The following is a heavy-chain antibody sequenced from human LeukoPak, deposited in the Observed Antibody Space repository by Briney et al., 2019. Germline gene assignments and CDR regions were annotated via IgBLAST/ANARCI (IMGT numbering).Heavy chain of an antibody. CDR1: GGSISSSSYY. J-gene: IGHJ5*02. Sequence: SETLSLTCTVSGGSISSSSYYWDWIRQPPGRGLEWIGSIYYSGSTYYNPSLKSRVTISVDTSKNQFSLKLSSVTAADTAVYYCASHKQQLGWFDPWGQGTLVTVSS. V-gene: IGHV4-39*01. D-gene: IGHD6-13*01. CDR3: ASHKQQLGWFDP. CDR2: IYYSGST.